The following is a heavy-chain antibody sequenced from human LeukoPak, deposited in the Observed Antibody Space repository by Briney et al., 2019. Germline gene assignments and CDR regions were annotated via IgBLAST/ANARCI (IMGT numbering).Heavy chain of an antibody. Sequence: PGGSLRLSCAASGFIFSSYGMSWVRQAPGKGLEWVSGISVSGGSTYYADSVKGRFIISRDNSKDTLYLKMNSLRAEDTAIYYCAKDGEFSPRNYYDVSGYPLFDYWGQGTLVTVSS. CDR1: GFIFSSYG. CDR2: ISVSGGST. V-gene: IGHV3-23*01. CDR3: AKDGEFSPRNYYDVSGYPLFDY. D-gene: IGHD3-22*01. J-gene: IGHJ4*02.